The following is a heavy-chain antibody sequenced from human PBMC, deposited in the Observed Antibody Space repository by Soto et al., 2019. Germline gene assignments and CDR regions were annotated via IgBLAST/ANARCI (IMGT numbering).Heavy chain of an antibody. V-gene: IGHV4-59*08. D-gene: IGHD4-17*01. Sequence: SETLSLTCTVSSASISSHYWNWIRQPPGKGLEWIGSIYYSGNTNYSPSLKSRVTISVDTSKKQFSLKLSSVTAADTAVYYCAGRGVLRWGRYYYYGMDVRGQGTTVTVSS. J-gene: IGHJ6*02. CDR2: IYYSGNT. CDR1: SASISSHY. CDR3: AGRGVLRWGRYYYYGMDV.